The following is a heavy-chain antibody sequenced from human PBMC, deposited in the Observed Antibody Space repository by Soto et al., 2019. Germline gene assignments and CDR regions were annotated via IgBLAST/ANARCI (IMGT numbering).Heavy chain of an antibody. V-gene: IGHV3-23*01. CDR1: GFTFSSYA. CDR2: ISGSGSTI. J-gene: IGHJ4*02. Sequence: GGSLRLSCAASGFTFSSYAVSWVRQAPGKGPEWISSISGSGSTIYYADSVKDRFTISRDNSKNTLYLQMNSLRAEDTAVYYCAKVFYYYDSSGYYYFDHWGQGTVVTVAS. CDR3: AKVFYYYDSSGYYYFDH. D-gene: IGHD3-22*01.